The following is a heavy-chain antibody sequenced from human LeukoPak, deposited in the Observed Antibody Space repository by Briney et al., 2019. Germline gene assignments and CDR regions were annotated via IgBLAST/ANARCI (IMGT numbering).Heavy chain of an antibody. CDR2: IIPIFGTT. D-gene: IGHD2-2*01. CDR1: GGTFSSYT. J-gene: IGHJ6*03. CDR3: ATRPVVVPAVYRAFYYYYYYMDV. V-gene: IGHV1-69*01. Sequence: GASVKVSCKASGGTFSSYTINWVRQAPGQGLEWMGGIIPIFGTTNYAQKFQGRVTITADESTSTAYMELSSLRSEDTAVYYCATRPVVVPAVYRAFYYYYYYMDVWGKGTTVTVSS.